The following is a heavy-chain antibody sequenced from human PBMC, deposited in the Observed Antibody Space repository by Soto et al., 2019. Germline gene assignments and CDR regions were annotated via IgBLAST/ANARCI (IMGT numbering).Heavy chain of an antibody. V-gene: IGHV3-30*18. Sequence: QVQLVESGGGVVQPGRSLRFSCAASGFTFSSYGMHWVRQAPGKGLEWVAVISYDGSNKYYADSVKGRFTISRDNSKNTLYLQMNSLRAEDTAVYYCAKDLRWQLVSYYYYYYGMDVWGQGTTVTVSS. CDR2: ISYDGSNK. D-gene: IGHD6-6*01. J-gene: IGHJ6*02. CDR3: AKDLRWQLVSYYYYYYGMDV. CDR1: GFTFSSYG.